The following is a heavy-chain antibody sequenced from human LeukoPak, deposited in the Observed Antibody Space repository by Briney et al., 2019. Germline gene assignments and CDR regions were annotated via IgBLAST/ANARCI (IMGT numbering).Heavy chain of an antibody. J-gene: IGHJ6*03. CDR1: GGTFSSYA. CDR2: IIPIFGTA. Sequence: SVKVSCKASGGTFSSYAISWVRQAPGQGLVWMGGIIPIFGTANYAQKFQGRVTITTDESTSTAYMELSSLRSEDTAVYYCARGQVSSSAYYYYYYMDVWGKGTTVTVSS. V-gene: IGHV1-69*05. CDR3: ARGQVSSSAYYYYYYMDV. D-gene: IGHD2-2*01.